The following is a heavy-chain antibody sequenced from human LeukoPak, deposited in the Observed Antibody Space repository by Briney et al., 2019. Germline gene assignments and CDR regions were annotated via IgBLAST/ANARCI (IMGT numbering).Heavy chain of an antibody. CDR2: IYHSGST. V-gene: IGHV4-38-2*02. Sequence: SETLSLTCTVSGYSISSDYYWAWIRQPPGKGLRWIRSIYHSGSTYYNPSLKSRVTLSVDTSKNQFSLKLSSVTAADTAVYYCARVGSGEAFDIWGQGTMVTVSS. J-gene: IGHJ3*02. CDR1: GYSISSDYY. CDR3: ARVGSGEAFDI. D-gene: IGHD6-19*01.